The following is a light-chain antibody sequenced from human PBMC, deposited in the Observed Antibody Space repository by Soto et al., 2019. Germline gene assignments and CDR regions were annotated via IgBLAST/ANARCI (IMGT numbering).Light chain of an antibody. CDR2: AAS. CDR1: QSVISTY. V-gene: IGKV3-20*01. J-gene: IGKJ1*01. CDR3: QQYGSSLSWT. Sequence: EVVLTQSPGTMSLSPWERVTLSCRASQSVISTYLSCCHQRPGEAPRLLIYAASSRATGIPDKCSGSGAGTDFTLSISRLEPEDFAVYYCQQYGSSLSWTFGQGTKVDI.